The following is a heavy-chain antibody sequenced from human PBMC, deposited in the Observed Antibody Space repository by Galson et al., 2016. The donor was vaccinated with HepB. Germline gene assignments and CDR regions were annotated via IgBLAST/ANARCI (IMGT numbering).Heavy chain of an antibody. CDR1: GFTLSSSA. D-gene: IGHD3-3*01. CDR2: ITDNGADT. Sequence: SLRLSCAASGFTLSSSAMSWVRQPPGKGLEYVSVITDNGADTYYVDSVKGRFTISRDNSKNTLYLQMDSLRGEDTAVYYCAREPSFGDLDYWGQGTLVTVSS. CDR3: AREPSFGDLDY. V-gene: IGHV3-64*02. J-gene: IGHJ4*02.